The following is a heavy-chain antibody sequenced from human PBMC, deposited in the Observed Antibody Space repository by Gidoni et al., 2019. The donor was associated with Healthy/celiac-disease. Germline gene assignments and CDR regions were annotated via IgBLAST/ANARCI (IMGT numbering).Heavy chain of an antibody. CDR3: AKDYWEGEADIAAAGPLDY. J-gene: IGHJ4*02. CDR2: ISGSGGST. V-gene: IGHV3-23*01. Sequence: EVQLLESGGGLVQPGGSLRLSCAASGFTFRSYAMSWVRPAPGKGLEWVSAISGSGGSTYYADSVKGRFTISRDNSKNTLYLQMNSLRAEDTAVYYCAKDYWEGEADIAAAGPLDYWGQGTLVTVSS. D-gene: IGHD6-13*01. CDR1: GFTFRSYA.